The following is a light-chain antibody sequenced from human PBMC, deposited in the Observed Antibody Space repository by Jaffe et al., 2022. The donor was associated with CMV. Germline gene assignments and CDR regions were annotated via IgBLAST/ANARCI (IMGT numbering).Light chain of an antibody. CDR2: KAS. Sequence: DIQMTQSPSTLSASVGDRVTITCRASQSISSWLAWYQQKPGKAPKLLIYKASSLESGVPSRFSGSGSGTEFTLTISSLQPDDFATYYCQQYNSFPYTFGQGTKLEIK. V-gene: IGKV1-5*03. J-gene: IGKJ2*01. CDR3: QQYNSFPYT. CDR1: QSISSW.